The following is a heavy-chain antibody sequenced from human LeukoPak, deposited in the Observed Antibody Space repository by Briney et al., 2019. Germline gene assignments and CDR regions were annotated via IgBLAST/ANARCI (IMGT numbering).Heavy chain of an antibody. V-gene: IGHV3-11*04. J-gene: IGHJ4*02. CDR3: ARDMITFGGVDYFDY. CDR2: ISSSSSTI. D-gene: IGHD3-16*01. CDR1: GFTFSDYY. Sequence: GGSLRLSCAASGFTFSDYYMSWIRQAPGDGLEWVSYISSSSSTIYYADSVKGRFTISRDNAKNSLYLQMNSLRDEDTAVYYCARDMITFGGVDYFDYWGQGTLVTVSS.